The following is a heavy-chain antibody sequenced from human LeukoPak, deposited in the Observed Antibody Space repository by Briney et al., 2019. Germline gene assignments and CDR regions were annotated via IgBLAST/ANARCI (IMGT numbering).Heavy chain of an antibody. V-gene: IGHV3-23*01. J-gene: IGHJ3*02. CDR2: ISDSGANT. Sequence: GGSLRLSCAASGFTFSSYSMSWVRQAPGKGLEWVSIISDSGANTYYADSVRGRFTISRDNSKNTLYLQMNSLRAEDTAVYYCARSGLVPAALDYAFDIWGQGTMVTVSS. D-gene: IGHD2-2*01. CDR3: ARSGLVPAALDYAFDI. CDR1: GFTFSSYS.